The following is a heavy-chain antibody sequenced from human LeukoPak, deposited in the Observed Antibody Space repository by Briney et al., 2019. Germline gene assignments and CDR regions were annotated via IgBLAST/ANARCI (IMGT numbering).Heavy chain of an antibody. Sequence: ASVTVSCMASGYTFTSYYLHWVRQAPGRGPEWMGVINPNGGSTNYARKFQGRVTMTRDTSASTVYMELSSLRSEDTAVYYCARGGQQQPFDYWGQGTLVTVFS. D-gene: IGHD6-13*01. CDR3: ARGGQQQPFDY. CDR2: INPNGGST. J-gene: IGHJ4*02. CDR1: GYTFTSYY. V-gene: IGHV1-46*01.